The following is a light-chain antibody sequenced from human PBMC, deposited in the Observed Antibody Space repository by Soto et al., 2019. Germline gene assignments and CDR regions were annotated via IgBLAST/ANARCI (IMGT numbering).Light chain of an antibody. V-gene: IGLV2-11*01. CDR2: DVT. Sequence: QSALTQPRSVSGSPGQSVTISCTGTSSDVGNYNYVSWYRQHPGKAPKLLIYDVTQRPSGVPDRFSGSKSGNTASLTISGLQAEDEADYYCCSYAGSYTWVFGGGNQLTVL. CDR3: CSYAGSYTWV. J-gene: IGLJ3*02. CDR1: SSDVGNYNY.